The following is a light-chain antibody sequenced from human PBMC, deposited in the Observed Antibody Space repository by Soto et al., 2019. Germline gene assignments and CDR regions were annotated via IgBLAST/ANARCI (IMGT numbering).Light chain of an antibody. CDR1: QNIVNN. CDR2: GAS. V-gene: IGKV3-15*01. J-gene: IGKJ3*01. Sequence: ERVMTQSPATLSVSPGERATLSCRASQNIVNNLAWYQQKPGQGPWLLIYGASTRAIGVPARFSGSGSGTEFTLTISSLQSEDFALYYCQQYYDWPLTFGPGTKLDLK. CDR3: QQYYDWPLT.